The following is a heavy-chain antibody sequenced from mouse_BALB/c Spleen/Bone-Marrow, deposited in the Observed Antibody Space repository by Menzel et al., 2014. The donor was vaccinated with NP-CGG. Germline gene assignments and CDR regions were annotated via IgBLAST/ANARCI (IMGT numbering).Heavy chain of an antibody. D-gene: IGHD2-10*01. Sequence: EVQLQQSGTVLARPGASVKISCKPSDYTFTSYRMHWLKQRPGQALEWIVAIYPGNSDTSYNQKFKGKAELTAVTSTSTAYMDLSSLTNEDSAVYYCTLAYFGQGDWFFDVWGAGTTVTVSS. V-gene: IGHV1-5*01. CDR1: DYTFTSYR. J-gene: IGHJ1*01. CDR2: IYPGNSDT. CDR3: TLAYFGQGDWFFDV.